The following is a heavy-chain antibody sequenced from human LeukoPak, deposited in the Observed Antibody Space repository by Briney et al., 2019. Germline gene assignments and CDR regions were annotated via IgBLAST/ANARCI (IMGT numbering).Heavy chain of an antibody. D-gene: IGHD2-15*01. V-gene: IGHV3-33*01. CDR1: GFTFSDYG. CDR3: ARDRGYVEGYYFDY. J-gene: IGHJ4*02. Sequence: PGGSLRLSCATSGFTFSDYGVHWVRRPPGMGLEWVAVIWYDGSNKYYADTVKGRFTISRDNSKNTLYLQMNSLRAEDTAVYYCARDRGYVEGYYFDYWGQGTLVTVSS. CDR2: IWYDGSNK.